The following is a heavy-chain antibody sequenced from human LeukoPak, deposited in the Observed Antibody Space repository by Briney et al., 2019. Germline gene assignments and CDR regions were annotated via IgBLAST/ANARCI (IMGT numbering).Heavy chain of an antibody. CDR3: ANYRKPQGLDY. Sequence: GGSLRLSCAVSRFAFSTYAMAWVRQAPGQGLEYVSTISSNGADTYYADSVKGRFAISRDNSKNTLYLQMTSLRVEDTAVYYCANYRKPQGLDYWGQGTLVTVSS. J-gene: IGHJ4*02. CDR2: ISSNGADT. V-gene: IGHV3-23*01. CDR1: RFAFSTYA. D-gene: IGHD1-14*01.